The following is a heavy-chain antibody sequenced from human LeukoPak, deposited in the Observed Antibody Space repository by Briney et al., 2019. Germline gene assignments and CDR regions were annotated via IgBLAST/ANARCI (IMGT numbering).Heavy chain of an antibody. Sequence: SETLSLTCTVSGGSISSSSYYWGWIRQPPGKGLEWIGSIYYSGSTYYNPSLKSRVTISVDTSENQFSLKLSSVTAADTAVYYCARAGSMAAAGIHWFDPWGQGTLVTVSS. CDR1: GGSISSSSYY. D-gene: IGHD6-13*01. CDR2: IYYSGST. CDR3: ARAGSMAAAGIHWFDP. V-gene: IGHV4-39*07. J-gene: IGHJ5*02.